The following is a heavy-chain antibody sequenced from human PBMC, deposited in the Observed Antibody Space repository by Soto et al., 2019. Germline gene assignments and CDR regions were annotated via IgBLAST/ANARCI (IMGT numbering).Heavy chain of an antibody. CDR2: IIPIFGTA. V-gene: IGHV1-69*13. D-gene: IGHD4-17*01. CDR3: ARDPGKDFYGDYDPDYYYYGMDV. J-gene: IGHJ6*02. Sequence: SVKVSCKASGGTFSSYAISWVRQAPGQGLEWMGGIIPIFGTANYAQKFQGRVTITADESTSTAYMELSSLRSEDTAVYYCARDPGKDFYGDYDPDYYYYGMDVWGQGTTVTVSS. CDR1: GGTFSSYA.